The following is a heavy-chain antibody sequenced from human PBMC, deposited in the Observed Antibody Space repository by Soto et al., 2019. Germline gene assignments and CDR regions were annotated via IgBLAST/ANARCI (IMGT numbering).Heavy chain of an antibody. CDR3: ARDRILSYYYYIDV. J-gene: IGHJ6*03. Sequence: GGSLRLSCAASGFTFSSYGMHWVRQAPGKGLEWVSVISYGGGTIYYADSVKGRFTISRDKAKNSLYLQMNSLRAEDTAVYYCARDRILSYYYYIDVWGKGTTVTVSS. V-gene: IGHV3-30*03. CDR1: GFTFSSYG. CDR2: ISYGGGTI.